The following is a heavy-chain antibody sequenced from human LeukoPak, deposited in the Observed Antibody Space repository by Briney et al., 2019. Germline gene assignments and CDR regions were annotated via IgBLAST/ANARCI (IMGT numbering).Heavy chain of an antibody. CDR1: GFTFSSYA. Sequence: GRSLRLSCAASGFTFSSYAMHWVRQAPGKGLEWVAVISYDGSNKYYADSVKGRFTIPRDNSKNTLYLQMNSLRAEDTAVYYCARGTPLRYFDWLLFQGDYYYYGMDVWGQGTTVTVSS. CDR3: ARGTPLRYFDWLLFQGDYYYYGMDV. CDR2: ISYDGSNK. J-gene: IGHJ6*02. V-gene: IGHV3-30-3*01. D-gene: IGHD3-9*01.